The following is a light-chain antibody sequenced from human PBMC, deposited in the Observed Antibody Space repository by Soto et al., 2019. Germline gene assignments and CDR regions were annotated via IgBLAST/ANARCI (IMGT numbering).Light chain of an antibody. V-gene: IGKV1-39*01. Sequence: DFQMTQSPSTLSASVGDRVTITCRASQNIRSRLAWFQQTPGKAPKLXIYAASSLQSGVPSRFSCSGAGTDCTLTISSLQPEDFATYYCQQSYSTPWTFGQGTKVDIK. CDR3: QQSYSTPWT. J-gene: IGKJ1*01. CDR2: AAS. CDR1: QNIRSR.